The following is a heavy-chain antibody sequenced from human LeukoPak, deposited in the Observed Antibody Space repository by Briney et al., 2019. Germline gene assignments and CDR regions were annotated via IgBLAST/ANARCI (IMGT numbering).Heavy chain of an antibody. CDR1: GGSISSYY. V-gene: IGHV4-59*12. D-gene: IGHD3-22*01. CDR2: IYYSGST. J-gene: IGHJ4*02. Sequence: PSETLSLTCTVSGGSISSYYWSWIRQPPGKGLEWIGYIYYSGSTNYNPSLKSRVTISVDTSKNQFSLKLSSVTAADTAVYYCARGHDSSGYYYWGQGTLVTVSS. CDR3: ARGHDSSGYYY.